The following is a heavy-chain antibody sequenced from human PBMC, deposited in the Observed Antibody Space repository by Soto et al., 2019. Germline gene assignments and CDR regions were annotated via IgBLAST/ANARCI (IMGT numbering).Heavy chain of an antibody. D-gene: IGHD3-9*01. CDR3: ARYFDCRRVSDI. J-gene: IGHJ3*02. Sequence: SENLSLTCTVSGGSISGYYWSCIRQPPGKRLEWIGYIDYYGSTNYNPSLKSRVTISVDTSKKQFSLNLGSVTAADTAISYCARYFDCRRVSDICSQGTMDIVSS. CDR1: GGSISGYY. CDR2: IDYYGST. V-gene: IGHV4-59*01.